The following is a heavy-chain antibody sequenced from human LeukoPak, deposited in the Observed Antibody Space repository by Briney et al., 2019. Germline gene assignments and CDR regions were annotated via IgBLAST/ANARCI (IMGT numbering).Heavy chain of an antibody. J-gene: IGHJ5*02. CDR1: GFTFSNYA. CDR2: ISASGGNT. V-gene: IGHV3-23*01. CDR3: TKGFGYCSGGSCYHDLDNWFDP. Sequence: GGSLRLSCAASGFTFSNYAMSWVRQALGKGLEWVSAISASGGNTYYAASVEGRFTISRVNSKNTLYLQMNSLRPEDTAIYYCTKGFGYCSGGSCYHDLDNWFDPWGQGTLVTVSS. D-gene: IGHD2-15*01.